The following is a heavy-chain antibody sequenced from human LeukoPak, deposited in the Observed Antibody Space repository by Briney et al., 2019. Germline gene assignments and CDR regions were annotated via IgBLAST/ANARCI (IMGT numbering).Heavy chain of an antibody. Sequence: GGSLRLSCAASGFTFSSYWMSCVRQAPGRGLEWVANIKQDGSEKYYVDSVKGRFTISRDNSKNTLYLQMNSLRAEDTAVYYCAKDLHSSGYYYYYYGMDVWGQGTTVTVSS. CDR1: GFTFSSYW. J-gene: IGHJ6*02. CDR3: AKDLHSSGYYYYYYGMDV. CDR2: IKQDGSEK. D-gene: IGHD3-22*01. V-gene: IGHV3-7*01.